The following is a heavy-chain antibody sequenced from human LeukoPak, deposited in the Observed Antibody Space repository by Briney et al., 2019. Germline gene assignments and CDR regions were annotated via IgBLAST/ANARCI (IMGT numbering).Heavy chain of an antibody. J-gene: IGHJ4*02. Sequence: GGSLRLSCAASGLSFTNYWMHWVRQAPGKGLVWVSRINSDGTSTTYADSVKGRFTISRVNAKNTLYLQMKSLRVEDTAVYYCARVRDGYSTEGFDYWGQGTLVTVSS. V-gene: IGHV3-74*01. CDR1: GLSFTNYW. CDR2: INSDGTST. D-gene: IGHD5-24*01. CDR3: ARVRDGYSTEGFDY.